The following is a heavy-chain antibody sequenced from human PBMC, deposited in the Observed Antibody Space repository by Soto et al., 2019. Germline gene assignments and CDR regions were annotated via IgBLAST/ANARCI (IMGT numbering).Heavy chain of an antibody. CDR2: IYYSGST. CDR1: GGSISSSSYY. CDR3: ARQVDIVATIGEGQYYVDY. V-gene: IGHV4-39*01. D-gene: IGHD5-12*01. Sequence: QLQLQESGPGLVKPSETLSLTCTVSGGSISSSSYYWGWIRQPPGKGLEWIGSIYYSGSTYYNPSLKSRVTISVDTSKNQFSLKLSSVTAADTAVYYCARQVDIVATIGEGQYYVDYWGQGTLVTVSS. J-gene: IGHJ4*02.